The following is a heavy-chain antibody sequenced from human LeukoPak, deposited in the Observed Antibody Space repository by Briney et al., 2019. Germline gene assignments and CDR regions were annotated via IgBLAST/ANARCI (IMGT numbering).Heavy chain of an antibody. J-gene: IGHJ5*02. V-gene: IGHV1-69*13. CDR3: ARKLRLGGNWFDP. CDR2: IIPISGTT. Sequence: GASAKVSCKTSGGTFTSYAITWVRQAPGQGLEWMGKIIPISGTTNYAQKFQGRVTFTADESTSTAYMELSSLRSEDTALYYCARKLRLGGNWFDPWGQGTLVTASS. D-gene: IGHD1-26*01. CDR1: GGTFTSYA.